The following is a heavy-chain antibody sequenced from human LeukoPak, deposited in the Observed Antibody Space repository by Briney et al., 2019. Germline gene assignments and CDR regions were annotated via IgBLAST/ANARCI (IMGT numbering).Heavy chain of an antibody. CDR2: IKQDGSEK. V-gene: IGHV3-7*01. CDR3: ARDAAYYDYVWGSYRHNWFDP. D-gene: IGHD3-16*02. Sequence: GGSLRLSCAASGFTFSSYWMSWVRQAPGKGLEWVANIKQDGSEKYYVDSVKGRFTISRDNAKNSLYLQMNSLRAEDTAVYYCARDAAYYDYVWGSYRHNWFDPWGQGTLVTVSS. J-gene: IGHJ5*02. CDR1: GFTFSSYW.